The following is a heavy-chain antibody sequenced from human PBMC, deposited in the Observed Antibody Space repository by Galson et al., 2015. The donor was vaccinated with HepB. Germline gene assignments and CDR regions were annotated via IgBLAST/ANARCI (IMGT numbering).Heavy chain of an antibody. CDR2: ISGSGDNT. D-gene: IGHD3-3*01. V-gene: IGHV3-23*01. J-gene: IGHJ4*02. CDR1: GFTFNHYV. CDR3: AKGRDYDFWSGFHPPLDY. Sequence: SLRLSCAASGFTFNHYVISWVRQAPGKGLEWVSAISGSGDNTYYADSVKGRFTISRDNSENTLYLQMNSLRAEDTAVYYCAKGRDYDFWSGFHPPLDYWGQGTLVTVSS.